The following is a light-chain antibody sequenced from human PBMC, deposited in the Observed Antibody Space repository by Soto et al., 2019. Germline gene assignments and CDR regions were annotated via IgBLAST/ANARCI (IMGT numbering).Light chain of an antibody. CDR2: GAS. J-gene: IGKJ2*01. CDR1: QSVSSN. V-gene: IGKV3-15*01. CDR3: QKYNNGLPVT. Sequence: EIVMTQSPATLSVSPGERVTLSCRASQSVSSNLAWYQQKPGQAPRLLIFGASTRVTGIPARFSGSGSGTEFTLTISSLQSEDFAIYYCQKYNNGLPVTFGQGTKLEIK.